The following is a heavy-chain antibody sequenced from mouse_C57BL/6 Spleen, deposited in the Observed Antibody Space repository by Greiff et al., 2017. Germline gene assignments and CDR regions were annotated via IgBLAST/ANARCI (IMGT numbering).Heavy chain of an antibody. V-gene: IGHV2-2*01. D-gene: IGHD1-1*01. CDR2: IWSGGST. Sequence: QVHVKQSGPGLVQPSQSLSITCTVSGFSLTSYGVHWVRQSPGKGLEWLGVIWSGGSTDYNAAFISRLSISKDNSKSQVFFKMNSLQADDTAIYYCARNPDYYGSSYPFDYWGQGTTLTVSS. J-gene: IGHJ2*01. CDR1: GFSLTSYG. CDR3: ARNPDYYGSSYPFDY.